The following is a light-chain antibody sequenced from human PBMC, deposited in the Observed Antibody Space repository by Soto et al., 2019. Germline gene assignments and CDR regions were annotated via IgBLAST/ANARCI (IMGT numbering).Light chain of an antibody. CDR1: QSVSTN. V-gene: IGKV3-15*01. CDR3: LQHNPGPRT. J-gene: IGKJ1*01. Sequence: EIVMTQSPATLSVSPGERATLSCRASQSVSTNLAWYQQKPGQAPRLLIFGASTRATDVPARFSGSGSGTEFPLTTSSLHSEVFAVYYGLQHNPGPRTLGQGTRVE. CDR2: GAS.